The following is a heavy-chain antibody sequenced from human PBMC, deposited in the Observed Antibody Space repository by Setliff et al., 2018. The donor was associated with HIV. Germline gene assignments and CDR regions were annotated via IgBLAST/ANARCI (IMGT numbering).Heavy chain of an antibody. V-gene: IGHV4-31*03. CDR3: ARASGDAYRHPRDYNYYYMDV. CDR1: GGSISSGAYY. Sequence: PSETLSLTCTVSGGSISSGAYYWTWIRQQPGKGLEWIGYIYHSGITYYNPSLKSRINISVDTSKNQFSLNLSSVTAADTAVYSCARASGDAYRHPRDYNYYYMDVWGKGDMVTVSS. CDR2: IYHSGIT. J-gene: IGHJ6*03. D-gene: IGHD4-4*01.